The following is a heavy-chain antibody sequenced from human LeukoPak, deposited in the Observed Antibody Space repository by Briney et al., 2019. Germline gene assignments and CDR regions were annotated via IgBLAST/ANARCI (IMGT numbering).Heavy chain of an antibody. J-gene: IGHJ4*02. CDR2: IYYNGST. V-gene: IGHV4-38-2*02. D-gene: IGHD1-26*01. CDR1: GYSINSGYY. Sequence: SETLSLTCTVSGYSINSGYYWSWIRQPPGKRLEWIGSIYYNGSTYSNPTLKSRLTISVDTSKNQISLNLTSVTAADAAVYYCARDGKWEPYYFDYWGQGTLVTVSS. CDR3: ARDGKWEPYYFDY.